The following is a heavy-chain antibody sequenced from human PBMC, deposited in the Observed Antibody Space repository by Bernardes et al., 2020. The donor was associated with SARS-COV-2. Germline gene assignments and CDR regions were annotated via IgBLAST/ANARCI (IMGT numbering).Heavy chain of an antibody. J-gene: IGHJ4*02. V-gene: IGHV4-61*01. D-gene: IGHD1-7*01. Sequence: SETLSLTCTVSGGPVSSGSYSWSWIRQPPGKGLEWIAAIYYSGSIYYNPSLRSRLTISKNTSTNQFSLKLTSVTAADTAVYYCVTETTGTTGFDSWGQGTLVTVSS. CDR3: VTETTGTTGFDS. CDR2: IYYSGSI. CDR1: GGPVSSGSYS.